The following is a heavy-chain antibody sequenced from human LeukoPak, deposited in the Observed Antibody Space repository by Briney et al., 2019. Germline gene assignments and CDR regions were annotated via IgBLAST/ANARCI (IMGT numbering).Heavy chain of an antibody. V-gene: IGHV4-4*07. Sequence: SETLSLTCTVSGGSISSYYWSWIRQPAGKGLEWIGRIYTSGSTNYDPSLKSRVTMSVDTSKNQFSLKLSSVTAADTAVYYCARVIYGYSSASADVWGKGTTVTVSS. J-gene: IGHJ6*04. CDR3: ARVIYGYSSASADV. CDR1: GGSISSYY. CDR2: IYTSGST. D-gene: IGHD6-19*01.